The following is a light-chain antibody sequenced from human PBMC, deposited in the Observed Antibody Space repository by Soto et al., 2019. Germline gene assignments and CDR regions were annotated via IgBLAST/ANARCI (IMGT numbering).Light chain of an antibody. Sequence: DIQLTQSPSFLSASVGDRVTITCRASQDISNYLAWYQQTAGNAPKLLIYAATTLQSGVPSRFSGSGSGTVFTLTISSLQPEDFATYYCQQLYTYPRTFGPGTKVDLK. CDR1: QDISNY. V-gene: IGKV1-9*01. J-gene: IGKJ3*01. CDR3: QQLYTYPRT. CDR2: AAT.